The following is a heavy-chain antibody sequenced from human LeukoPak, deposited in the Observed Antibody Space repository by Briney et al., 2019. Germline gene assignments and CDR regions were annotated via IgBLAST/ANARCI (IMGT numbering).Heavy chain of an antibody. CDR3: ARRSVEMTTTFDF. V-gene: IGHV2-70*11. J-gene: IGHJ4*02. CDR2: FDWDDDK. CDR1: GFSLSTYGLC. Sequence: SGPALLQPPPTLTLTFTFSGFSLSTYGLCVHWLRQPPGKALEWLARFDWDDDKYYNTSLKTRLTISKDTSKNQVVLTMTNMDPVDTATYYCARRSVEMTTTFDFWGQGTLVTVSS. D-gene: IGHD5-24*01.